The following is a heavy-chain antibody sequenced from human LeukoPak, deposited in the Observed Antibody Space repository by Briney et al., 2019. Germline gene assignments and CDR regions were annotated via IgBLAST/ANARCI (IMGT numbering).Heavy chain of an antibody. CDR1: GGSFSGDY. V-gene: IGHV4-34*01. D-gene: IGHD5-24*01. J-gene: IGHJ2*01. Sequence: SETLSLTCAVYGGSFSGDYWSWIRQPPGKGLEWIGEINHSGSTNYNPSLESRVTISVDTSKNQYSLKLSSVTAADTAVYYCARGQRWLQWYFDLWGRGTLVTVSS. CDR3: ARGQRWLQWYFDL. CDR2: INHSGST.